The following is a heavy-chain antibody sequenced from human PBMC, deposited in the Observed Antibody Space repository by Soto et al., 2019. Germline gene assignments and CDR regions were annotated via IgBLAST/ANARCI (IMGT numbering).Heavy chain of an antibody. Sequence: PGGALRLSCAGSGVACSSDWMRWVRQAPGNGLEWVANINPDGSEKWYVDSVKGRFTISRDNAKNSLYLQMNSLRVDDTAVYYCARGDYYDTSGPLSDVFDIWGQGTMVTVSS. D-gene: IGHD3-16*01. CDR1: GVACSSDW. CDR2: INPDGSEK. CDR3: ARGDYYDTSGPLSDVFDI. V-gene: IGHV3-7*04. J-gene: IGHJ3*02.